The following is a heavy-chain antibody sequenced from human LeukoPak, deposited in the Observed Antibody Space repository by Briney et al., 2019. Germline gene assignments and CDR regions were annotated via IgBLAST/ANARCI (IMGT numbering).Heavy chain of an antibody. V-gene: IGHV3-23*01. D-gene: IGHD3-3*01. CDR2: ISGSGGST. CDR3: AKADRGLRLGPPDY. CDR1: GFTFSSYA. Sequence: PGGSLRLSCAASGFTFSSYAMSWVRQAPGKGLEWVSAISGSGGSTYYADSVKGRFTISRDNSKNTLYLQMNSLRAEDTAVYYCAKADRGLRLGPPDYWGQGTLVTVSS. J-gene: IGHJ4*02.